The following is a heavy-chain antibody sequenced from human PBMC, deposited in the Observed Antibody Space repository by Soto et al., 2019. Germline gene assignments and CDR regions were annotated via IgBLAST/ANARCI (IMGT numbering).Heavy chain of an antibody. J-gene: IGHJ6*02. CDR3: ARIRYGSGSLYYYYGMDV. CDR2: IDWDDDK. CDR1: GFSLSTSGMC. Sequence: SGPTLVNPTQPLTLTCTFSGFSLSTSGMCVSWIRQPPGKALEWLALIDWDDDKYYSTSLKTRPTISKDTSKNQVVLTMTNMDPVDTATYYCARIRYGSGSLYYYYGMDVWGQGTTVTVSS. V-gene: IGHV2-70*01. D-gene: IGHD3-10*01.